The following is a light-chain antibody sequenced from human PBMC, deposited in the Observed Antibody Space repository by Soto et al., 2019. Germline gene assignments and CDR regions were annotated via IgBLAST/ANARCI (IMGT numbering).Light chain of an antibody. Sequence: DIQMTQSPSSLSASVGDTVTITCRASQGIGNFLAWYQQKPGDVPKLLIYAASTVQSGGPSRFSGSGSGTDFTLTISSLQPEDVATYFCHRYNSVPLTFGGGTKVDIK. CDR3: HRYNSVPLT. CDR1: QGIGNF. J-gene: IGKJ4*01. V-gene: IGKV1-27*01. CDR2: AAS.